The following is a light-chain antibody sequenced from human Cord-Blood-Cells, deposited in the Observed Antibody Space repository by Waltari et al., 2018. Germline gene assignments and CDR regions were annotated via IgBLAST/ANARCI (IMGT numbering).Light chain of an antibody. CDR1: SSDVGGYNY. J-gene: IGLJ2*01. Sequence: QSALTQPPSASGSPGQSVTISCTGTSSDVGGYNYVSWYQQHPGKAPKLMIYEVSKRPSGVPVRFSGSKPGNTASLTVSGLQAEDEADYYCSSYAGSNNVVFGGGTKLTVL. CDR2: EVS. CDR3: SSYAGSNNVV. V-gene: IGLV2-8*01.